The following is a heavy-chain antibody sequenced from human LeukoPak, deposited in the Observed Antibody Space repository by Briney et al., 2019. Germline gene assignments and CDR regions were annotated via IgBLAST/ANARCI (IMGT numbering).Heavy chain of an antibody. D-gene: IGHD3-22*01. V-gene: IGHV3-48*01. CDR1: GFTFSSYS. CDR2: ISSSSSTI. Sequence: GGSLRLSCAASGFTFSSYSMNWVRQAPGKGLEWVSYISSSSSTIYYADSVKGRFTISRDNAKNSLYLQMNSLRAEDTALYYCAKEKSSGYYYWGQGTLVTVSS. CDR3: AKEKSSGYYY. J-gene: IGHJ4*02.